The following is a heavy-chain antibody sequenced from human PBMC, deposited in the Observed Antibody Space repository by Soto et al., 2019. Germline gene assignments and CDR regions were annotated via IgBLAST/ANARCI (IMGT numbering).Heavy chain of an antibody. D-gene: IGHD6-19*01. CDR2: IKSKTDCGTT. CDR1: GFTFSNPR. V-gene: IGHV3-15*01. J-gene: IGHJ3*02. CDR3: TTTGIAVAGTSAFDI. Sequence: GSLRLPCAASGFTFSNPRMSWVRQAPRKGLEGVGRIKSKTDCGTTDYAAPVKGRFTISRDDSKNTLYLQMNSLKTEDTAVYYCTTTGIAVAGTSAFDIWGQGTMVTVSS.